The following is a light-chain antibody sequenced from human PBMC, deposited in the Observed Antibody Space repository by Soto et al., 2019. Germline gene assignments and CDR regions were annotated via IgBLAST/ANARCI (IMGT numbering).Light chain of an antibody. V-gene: IGLV2-14*01. CDR2: EVS. J-gene: IGLJ1*01. Sequence: QSVLTQPASVSGSPGQSITVSCTGTNSDLGGYNYVSWYQHHPGKAPKLMIYEVSNRPSGVSNRFSGSKSGNTASLAISGLQAEDEADYYCSSYTSSGTLVFGTGTKVTLL. CDR3: SSYTSSGTLV. CDR1: NSDLGGYNY.